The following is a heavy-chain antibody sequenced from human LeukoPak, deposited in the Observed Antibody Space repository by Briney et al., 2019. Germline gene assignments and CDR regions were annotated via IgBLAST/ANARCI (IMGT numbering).Heavy chain of an antibody. CDR3: ARGKNTNRYPIDFDY. Sequence: ASVKVSCKASGYTFSGYYIHWVRQAPGQGLEWMGWISAYNGNTNYAQKLQGRVTMTTDTSTSTAYMELRSLRSDDTAVYYCARGKNTNRYPIDFDYWGQGTLVTVSS. D-gene: IGHD1-14*01. V-gene: IGHV1-18*04. J-gene: IGHJ4*02. CDR2: ISAYNGNT. CDR1: GYTFSGYY.